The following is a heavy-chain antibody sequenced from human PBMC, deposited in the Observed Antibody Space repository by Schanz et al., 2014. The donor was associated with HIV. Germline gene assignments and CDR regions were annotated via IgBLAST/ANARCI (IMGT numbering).Heavy chain of an antibody. J-gene: IGHJ4*02. V-gene: IGHV1-69*01. Sequence: QVQLVQSGAEVKKPGSSVKVFCRASGGTFINYAFSWVRQAPGQGLEWMGGIIPLFGTSNYAQKFQGRATITADESTSTAYMELSSLTSEDTAVYYCARPRAISGVASGLDSWGQGTLDTVSS. CDR1: GGTFINYA. CDR2: IIPLFGTS. CDR3: ARPRAISGVASGLDS. D-gene: IGHD3-3*01.